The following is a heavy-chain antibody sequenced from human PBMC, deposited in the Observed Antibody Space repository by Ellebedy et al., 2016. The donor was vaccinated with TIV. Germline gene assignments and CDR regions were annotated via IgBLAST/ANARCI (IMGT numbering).Heavy chain of an antibody. CDR1: GYTFTNYA. CDR3: ARDTDTAMAT. CDR2: INAGNGNT. J-gene: IGHJ5*02. V-gene: IGHV1-3*01. D-gene: IGHD5-18*01. Sequence: AASVKVSCKASGYTFTNYAMHWVRQAPGQRLEWMGWINAGNGNTKYSQNFQGRVTITRETSATTAYMELSSLRSEDTAVNYCARDTDTAMATWGQGTLVTVSS.